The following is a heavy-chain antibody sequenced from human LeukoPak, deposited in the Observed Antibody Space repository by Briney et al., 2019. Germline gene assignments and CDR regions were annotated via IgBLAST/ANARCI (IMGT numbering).Heavy chain of an antibody. Sequence: SVKVSCKASGYTFTGYYLHWVRQAPGQGLEWMGGIIPIFGTANYAQKFQGRVTITADESTSTAYMELSSLRSEDTAVYYCARVMFRYNWNDGDNAFDIWGQGTMVTVSS. J-gene: IGHJ3*02. V-gene: IGHV1-69*13. CDR3: ARVMFRYNWNDGDNAFDI. CDR1: GYTFTGYY. D-gene: IGHD1-1*01. CDR2: IIPIFGTA.